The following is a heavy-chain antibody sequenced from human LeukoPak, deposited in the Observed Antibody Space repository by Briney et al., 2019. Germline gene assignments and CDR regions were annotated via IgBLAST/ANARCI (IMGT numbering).Heavy chain of an antibody. D-gene: IGHD6-13*01. Sequence: GGSLRLSCAASGFTFSSYAMHWVRQAPGKGLEYVSAISSNGGSTYYANSVKGRFTISRDNSKNTLYLQMGSLRAEDMAVYYRARGGGIAAPGWGQGTLVTVSS. CDR3: ARGGGIAAPG. J-gene: IGHJ4*02. V-gene: IGHV3-64*01. CDR1: GFTFSSYA. CDR2: ISSNGGST.